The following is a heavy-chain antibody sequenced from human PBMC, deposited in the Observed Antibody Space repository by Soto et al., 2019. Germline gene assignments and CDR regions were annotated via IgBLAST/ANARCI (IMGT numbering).Heavy chain of an antibody. CDR2: IYYSGST. Sequence: PSETLSLTCTVSGGSISSYYWSWIRQPPGKGLEWIGYIYYSGSTNYNPSLKSRVTISVDTSKNQFSLKLSSVTAADTAVYYCASSRYDFWSGYFEDYYYYMDVWGKGTTVTVSS. J-gene: IGHJ6*03. V-gene: IGHV4-59*12. CDR3: ASSRYDFWSGYFEDYYYYMDV. D-gene: IGHD3-3*01. CDR1: GGSISSYY.